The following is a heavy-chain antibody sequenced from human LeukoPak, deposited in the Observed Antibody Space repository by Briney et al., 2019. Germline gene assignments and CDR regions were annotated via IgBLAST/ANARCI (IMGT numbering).Heavy chain of an antibody. Sequence: GGSLRLSCAASGFTFDDYTMHWVRQAPGKGLEWVSLISWDGGSTYYADSVKGRFTISRDNSKNTLYLQMNSLRAEDTAVYYCARENGSGTYYYYGMDVWGQGTTVTVSS. D-gene: IGHD3-3*01. CDR1: GFTFDDYT. V-gene: IGHV3-43*01. J-gene: IGHJ6*02. CDR3: ARENGSGTYYYYGMDV. CDR2: ISWDGGST.